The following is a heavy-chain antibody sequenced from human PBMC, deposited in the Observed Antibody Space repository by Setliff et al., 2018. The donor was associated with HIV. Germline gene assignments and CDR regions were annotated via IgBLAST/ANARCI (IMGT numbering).Heavy chain of an antibody. J-gene: IGHJ4*02. V-gene: IGHV3-21*04. CDR1: GLTFGNFG. Sequence: GGSLRLSCLDSGLTFGNFGMGWVRQAPGKGPEWVSSISSSSYYIYYADSVKGRFTISRDNAKNSLYLQMNTLRVEDSAVYYCAKTVALLRAARLDLDYWGQGTLVTVSS. CDR3: AKTVALLRAARLDLDY. D-gene: IGHD6-6*01. CDR2: ISSSSYYI.